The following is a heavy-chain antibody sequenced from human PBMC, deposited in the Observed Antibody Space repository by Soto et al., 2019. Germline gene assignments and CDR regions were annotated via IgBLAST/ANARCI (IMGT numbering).Heavy chain of an antibody. D-gene: IGHD6-13*01. CDR1: GGSLSGGSYH. Sequence: KTSETLSLTCTPSGGSLSGGSYHWSWIRQSPGKGLEWLAYIYYTGSTNYNPSLQSRVTISLHTSKNKFSLKVSSVTAADTAVYFCERGNLAAAGSFDDWGQGALVTVSS. V-gene: IGHV4-61*01. CDR3: ERGNLAAAGSFDD. J-gene: IGHJ4*02. CDR2: IYYTGST.